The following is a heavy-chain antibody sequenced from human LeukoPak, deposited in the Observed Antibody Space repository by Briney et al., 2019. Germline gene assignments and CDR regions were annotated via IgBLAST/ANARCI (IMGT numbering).Heavy chain of an antibody. V-gene: IGHV3-66*01. CDR1: GFTVRSNY. Sequence: GGSLRLSCAASGFTVRSNYIIWVRQAPGKGLEWVSVIFGGGSTYYADSVKGRFTISRDNSKNTVYLQMNSLRSEDTAVYYCARDYFDSSGYLAYWGQGTLVTVSS. D-gene: IGHD3-22*01. J-gene: IGHJ4*02. CDR3: ARDYFDSSGYLAY. CDR2: IFGGGST.